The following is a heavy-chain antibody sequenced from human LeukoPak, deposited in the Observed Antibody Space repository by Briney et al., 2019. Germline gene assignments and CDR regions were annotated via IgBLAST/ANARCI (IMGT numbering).Heavy chain of an antibody. Sequence: GGSLRLSCAASGFTFPNAWMSWLRQAPGKGLEWVGHIKSRTYGGTTDYAAPVKGRFTISRDDSENTLYLQMNSLKTEDTAVYYCATPGRIPEAANWFDPWGQGTLVTVSS. J-gene: IGHJ5*02. V-gene: IGHV3-15*01. CDR1: GFTFPNAW. CDR3: ATPGRIPEAANWFDP. D-gene: IGHD6-13*01. CDR2: IKSRTYGGTT.